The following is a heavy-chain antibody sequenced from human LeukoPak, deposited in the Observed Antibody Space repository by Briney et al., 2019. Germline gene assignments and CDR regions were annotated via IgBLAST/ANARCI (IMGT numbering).Heavy chain of an antibody. D-gene: IGHD7-27*01. CDR3: ASRKLGNDY. CDR2: IYHTGST. CDR1: GGSVSDYY. Sequence: SETLSLTCTISGGSVSDYYWSWIRQPPGKGLEWIGYIYHTGSTSYSPYLKSRVTISADTSQNQFSLKLSSVTAADTAVYYCASRKLGNDYWGQGTLVTVSS. J-gene: IGHJ4*02. V-gene: IGHV4-59*02.